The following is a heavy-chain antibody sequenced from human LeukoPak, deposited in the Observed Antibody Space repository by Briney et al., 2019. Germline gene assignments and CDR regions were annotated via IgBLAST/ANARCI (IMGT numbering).Heavy chain of an antibody. Sequence: PETLSLTCTVSGGSINNYFRSWIRLTPGKGLEWIVYISDSGITNYNPSTQSRISLPPETTAPKFSLSLRSMTAADTTVLYCAGSPDLPQFLPRFDSWGQGTLLSVSS. CDR2: ISDSGIT. CDR3: AGSPDLPQFLPRFDS. D-gene: IGHD5-24*01. J-gene: IGHJ4*02. V-gene: IGHV4-59*01. CDR1: GGSINNYF.